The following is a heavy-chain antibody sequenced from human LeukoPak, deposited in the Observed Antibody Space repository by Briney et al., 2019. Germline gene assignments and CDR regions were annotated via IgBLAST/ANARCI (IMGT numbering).Heavy chain of an antibody. CDR1: GGSFSGYY. CDR2: IYYSGST. D-gene: IGHD3-10*01. J-gene: IGHJ4*02. CDR3: ARMAYGSGSYPFDY. V-gene: IGHV4-59*01. Sequence: SETLSLTCAVYGGSFSGYYWSWIRQPPGKGLEWIGYIYYSGSTNYNPSLKSRVTISVDTSKNQFSLKLNSVTAADTAVYYCARMAYGSGSYPFDYWGQGTLVTVSS.